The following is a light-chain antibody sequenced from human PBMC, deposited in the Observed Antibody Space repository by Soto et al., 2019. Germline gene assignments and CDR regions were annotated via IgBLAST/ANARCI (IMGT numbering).Light chain of an antibody. Sequence: EIVLTQSPGTLSLSPGERVTLSCRASQSVSSTSLAWYQHKPGQAPRLLIYGASRRATGIPDRFIGSGSGTDFTLIISRREPEDFAVYYCQQFGSSPLYTFGQGTKLEIK. CDR1: QSVSSTS. CDR2: GAS. CDR3: QQFGSSPLYT. J-gene: IGKJ2*01. V-gene: IGKV3-20*01.